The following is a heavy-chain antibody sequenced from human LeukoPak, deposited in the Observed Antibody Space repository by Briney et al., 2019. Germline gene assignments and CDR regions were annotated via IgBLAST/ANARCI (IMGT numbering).Heavy chain of an antibody. V-gene: IGHV5-51*01. CDR3: ARTYSSSWYFYFDY. Sequence: GASLEISFKASGYSFTTYWIGWVRPMPGKGLEWMGIIYPGDPATRYSPSFQGQVTISADTSISTAYLQWSSLKASDTAIYYCARTYSSSWYFYFDYWGQGTLVTVSS. D-gene: IGHD6-13*01. CDR1: GYSFTTYW. CDR2: IYPGDPAT. J-gene: IGHJ4*02.